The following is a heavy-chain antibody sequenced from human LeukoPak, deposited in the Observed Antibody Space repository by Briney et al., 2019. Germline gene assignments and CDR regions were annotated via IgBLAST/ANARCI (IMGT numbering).Heavy chain of an antibody. CDR3: AKSPAAMDNKWLVGSWFDP. Sequence: HTGGSLRLSCAASGFTFSSYSMNWVRQAPGKGLEWVSYISSSSSTIYYADSVKGRFTISRDNSKNTLYLQMNSLRAEDTAVYYCAKSPAAMDNKWLVGSWFDPWGQGTLVTVSS. D-gene: IGHD5-18*01. J-gene: IGHJ5*02. V-gene: IGHV3-48*01. CDR2: ISSSSSTI. CDR1: GFTFSSYS.